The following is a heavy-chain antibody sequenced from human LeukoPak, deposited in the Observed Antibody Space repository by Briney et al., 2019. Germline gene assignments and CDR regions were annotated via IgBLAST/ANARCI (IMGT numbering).Heavy chain of an antibody. CDR3: ARDRGGGSGYAFDI. V-gene: IGHV3-21*01. D-gene: IGHD3-22*01. CDR2: MSGSSSYR. J-gene: IGHJ3*02. Sequence: GGSLRLSSAVSGFTFSSYSMNWVRQAPGKGLEWVSCMSGSSSYRYYADSVKGRFTISRDNAKNSSYRQMNSLRGEATAAYYCARDRGGGSGYAFDIWGQGTMVTVSS. CDR1: GFTFSSYS.